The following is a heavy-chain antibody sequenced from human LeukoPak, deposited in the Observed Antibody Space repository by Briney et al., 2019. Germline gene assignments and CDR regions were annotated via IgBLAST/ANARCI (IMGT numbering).Heavy chain of an antibody. V-gene: IGHV3-23*01. D-gene: IGHD6-19*01. CDR3: AKQKYTSGWDYFDY. J-gene: IGHJ4*02. Sequence: SGGSLRLSCAASGFTFSSYAMSWVRQAPGKGLEWVPTVSGSGGSTYDADSVKGRFTISRDNSKNTLYLQLNSLRAEDTAVYYCAKQKYTSGWDYFDYWGQGTLVTVSS. CDR1: GFTFSSYA. CDR2: VSGSGGST.